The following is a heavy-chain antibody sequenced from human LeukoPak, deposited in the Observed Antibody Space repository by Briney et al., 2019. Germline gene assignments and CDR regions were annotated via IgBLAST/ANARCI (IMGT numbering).Heavy chain of an antibody. V-gene: IGHV4-61*02. CDR1: GGSISSGSYY. Sequence: SETLSLTCTVSGGSISSGSYYWSWIRQPAGKGLEWIGRIYTSGSTNYNPSLKSRVTISVDTSKNQFSLKLSSVTAADTAVYYCAREGDSSGFYYWGQGTLVTVSS. CDR2: IYTSGST. J-gene: IGHJ4*02. CDR3: AREGDSSGFYY. D-gene: IGHD6-19*01.